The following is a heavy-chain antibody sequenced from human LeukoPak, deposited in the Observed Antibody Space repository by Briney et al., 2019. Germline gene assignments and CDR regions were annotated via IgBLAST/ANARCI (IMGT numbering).Heavy chain of an antibody. V-gene: IGHV1-18*04. CDR1: GYTFTSYG. D-gene: IGHD3-10*01. CDR3: AREGYYYGSGGYQGDY. CDR2: ISAYNGNT. J-gene: IGHJ4*02. Sequence: ASVKVSCKASGYTFTSYGISWVRQAPGQGLEWMGWISAYNGNTNYAQKLQGSVTMTTDTSTSTAYMELRSLRSDDTAVYYCAREGYYYGSGGYQGDYWGQGTLVTVSS.